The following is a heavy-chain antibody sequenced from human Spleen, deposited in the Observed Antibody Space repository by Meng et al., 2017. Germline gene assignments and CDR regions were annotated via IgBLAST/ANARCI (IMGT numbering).Heavy chain of an antibody. CDR1: GFTFSSYA. V-gene: IGHV3-30*04. J-gene: IGHJ6*02. CDR2: ISYDRSNK. D-gene: IGHD5-12*01. Sequence: GGSLRLSCAASGFTFSSYAMHWVRQAPGKGLEWVAVISYDRSNKYYADSVKGRFTISRDNSKNTLYLQMNSQRDEDTAVYYCPSTGESYSSYDQGSYYCYYGMDDWGQGTTVTVSS. CDR3: PSTGESYSSYDQGSYYCYYGMDD.